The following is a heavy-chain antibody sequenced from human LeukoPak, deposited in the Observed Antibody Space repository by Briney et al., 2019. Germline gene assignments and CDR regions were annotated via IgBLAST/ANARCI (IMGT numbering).Heavy chain of an antibody. V-gene: IGHV3-74*01. Sequence: VGSLRLSCAASGFTLSKYWMHWVRQAPGKGPVWVSRINRDGSRIDYADSVKGRFTISRDSAKNTLYLQMNSLRAEDTAVYYCSRDFLGADDYWGQGTLVTVSS. CDR1: GFTLSKYW. J-gene: IGHJ4*02. CDR3: SRDFLGADDY. CDR2: INRDGSRI. D-gene: IGHD1-26*01.